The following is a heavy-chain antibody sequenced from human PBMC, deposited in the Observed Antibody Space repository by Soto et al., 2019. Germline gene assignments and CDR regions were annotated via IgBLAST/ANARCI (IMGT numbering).Heavy chain of an antibody. V-gene: IGHV1-69*06. J-gene: IGHJ4*02. D-gene: IGHD1-1*01. CDR2: IIPLFGTP. CDR3: ARDGTIQMANGDF. Sequence: QVLLMQSGAEVKKPGSSVKVSCTSSGGPFSSYGISWVRQVPGQGLEWLGGIIPLFGTPSYARKFQDRLTISADKSTTTAYMELSSLTSEDTALYFCARDGTIQMANGDFWGQGTLVTVSS. CDR1: GGPFSSYG.